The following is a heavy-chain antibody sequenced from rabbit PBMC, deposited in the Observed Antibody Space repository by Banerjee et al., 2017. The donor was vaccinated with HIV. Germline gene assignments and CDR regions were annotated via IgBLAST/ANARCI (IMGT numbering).Heavy chain of an antibody. Sequence: QQLVESGGGPVKHGASLTLTCKASGFSFSSGYDMCWVRQAPGKGLELIACIYTNSGNTYYASWAKGRFTISKTSSTSVTLQMTSLTAADTATYFCVRSTSGYDIGDLWGPGTLVTVS. CDR3: VRSTSGYDIGDL. V-gene: IGHV1S40*01. CDR2: IYTNSGNT. CDR1: GFSFSSGYD. D-gene: IGHD1-1*01. J-gene: IGHJ4*01.